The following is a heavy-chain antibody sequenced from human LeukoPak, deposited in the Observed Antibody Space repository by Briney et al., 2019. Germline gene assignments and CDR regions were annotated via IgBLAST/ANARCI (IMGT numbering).Heavy chain of an antibody. CDR3: ARGLAVLWFGESE. V-gene: IGHV4-39*07. CDR2: IYYSGST. CDR1: GGSISSSSYY. D-gene: IGHD3-10*01. Sequence: PSETLSLTCTVSGGSISSSSYYWGWIRQPPGKGLEWVGSIYYSGSTYYNPSLKSRVTISVDTSKNQFSLKLSSVTAADTAVYYCARGLAVLWFGESEGGQGTLVTVSS. J-gene: IGHJ4*02.